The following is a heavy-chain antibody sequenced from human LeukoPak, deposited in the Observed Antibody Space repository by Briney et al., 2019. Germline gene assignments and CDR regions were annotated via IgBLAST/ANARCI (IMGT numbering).Heavy chain of an antibody. V-gene: IGHV4-34*01. J-gene: IGHJ4*02. CDR1: GGSFSGYY. Sequence: PSETLSLTCAVYGGSFSGYYWSWIRQPPGKGLEWIGEINHSGSTNYNPSLKSRVTISVDTSKNQLSLKLSSVTAADTTVYYCASFDGSGSYYNSVDYWGQGTLVTVSS. CDR2: INHSGST. D-gene: IGHD3-10*01. CDR3: ASFDGSGSYYNSVDY.